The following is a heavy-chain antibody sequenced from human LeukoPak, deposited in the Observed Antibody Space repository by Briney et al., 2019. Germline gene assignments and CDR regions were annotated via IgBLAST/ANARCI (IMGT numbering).Heavy chain of an antibody. Sequence: ASVKVSCKASGYTFTGYYMHWVRQAPGQGLEWMGWINPNSGGTNYAQKFQGRVTMTRDTPTSTAYMELSRLRSDDTAVYYCARGGYYYYDSSGPNDAFDIWGRGTMVTVSS. CDR2: INPNSGGT. CDR1: GYTFTGYY. V-gene: IGHV1-2*02. CDR3: ARGGYYYYDSSGPNDAFDI. J-gene: IGHJ3*02. D-gene: IGHD3-22*01.